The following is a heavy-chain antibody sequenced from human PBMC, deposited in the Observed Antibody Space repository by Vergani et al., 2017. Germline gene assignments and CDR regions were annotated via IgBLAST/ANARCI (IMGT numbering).Heavy chain of an antibody. Sequence: QVQLVESGGGLVTPGGSLRLSCAASGFTFSDYYMSWIRQAPGKGLEWVSYISSSSSYTNYADSVKGRFSISRDNAKNSLYLQMNSLRAEDTAVYYCAKEPGTYYGAGSRWYYYGMDVWGQGTTVTVSS. CDR3: AKEPGTYYGAGSRWYYYGMDV. D-gene: IGHD3-10*01. CDR1: GFTFSDYY. J-gene: IGHJ6*02. CDR2: ISSSSSYT. V-gene: IGHV3-11*06.